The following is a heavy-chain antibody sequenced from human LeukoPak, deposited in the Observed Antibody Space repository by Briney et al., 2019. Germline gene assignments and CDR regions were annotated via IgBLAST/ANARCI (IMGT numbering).Heavy chain of an antibody. CDR2: ISGSGGST. D-gene: IGHD3-10*01. V-gene: IGHV3-23*01. CDR1: GFTFSSYA. Sequence: GGSLRLSCAASGFTFSSYAMSWVRQAPGKGLEWVSAISGSGGSTYYADSVKGRFTISRDNSKNTLYLQMNSLRAEDTAVYYCAKSYGTYYGLGTLYFDYWGQGTLVTVSS. J-gene: IGHJ4*02. CDR3: AKSYGTYYGLGTLYFDY.